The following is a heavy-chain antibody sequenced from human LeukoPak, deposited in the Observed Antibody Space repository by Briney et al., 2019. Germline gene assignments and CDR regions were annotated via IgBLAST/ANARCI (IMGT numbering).Heavy chain of an antibody. CDR2: XXXXXXXX. CDR3: AKSRDGHNHGHY. J-gene: IGHJ4*02. Sequence: GGSLRLSXAASGFTLSSXGMXXXRQAXGXXXXXVXXXXXXXXXXXXXDSXXXXXXXXXDNSKNSLYLQMNSLRAEDTAVYYCAKSRDGHNHGHYWGQGTLVTVSS. CDR1: GFTLSSXG. V-gene: IGHV3-30*02. D-gene: IGHD5-24*01.